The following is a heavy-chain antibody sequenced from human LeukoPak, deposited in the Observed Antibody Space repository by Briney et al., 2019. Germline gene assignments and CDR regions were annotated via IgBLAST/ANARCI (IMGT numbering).Heavy chain of an antibody. CDR3: AREAAYYYGSASVNWFDP. D-gene: IGHD3-10*01. CDR2: IYTSGST. V-gene: IGHV4-4*07. Sequence: PSETLSLTCTVSGGSISSYYWSWIRQPAGKGLEWIGRIYTSGSTNYNPSLKSRVTMSVDTSKNQFSLKLSSVTAADTAVYYCAREAAYYYGSASVNWFDPWGQGTLVTVSS. J-gene: IGHJ5*02. CDR1: GGSISSYY.